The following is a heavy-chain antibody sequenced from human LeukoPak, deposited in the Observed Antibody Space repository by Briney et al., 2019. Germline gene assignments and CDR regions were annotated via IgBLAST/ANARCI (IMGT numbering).Heavy chain of an antibody. J-gene: IGHJ5*02. CDR3: ARVATTVRTAALLPGWFDP. D-gene: IGHD6-13*01. CDR2: INPNSGGT. V-gene: IGHV1-2*02. CDR1: GYTFTGYY. Sequence: ASVKVSCKASGYTFTGYYMHWVRQAPGQGLEWMGWINPNSGGTNYVQKFQGRVTMTRDTSISTAYMELSRLRSDDTAVYYCARVATTVRTAALLPGWFDPWGQGTLVTVSS.